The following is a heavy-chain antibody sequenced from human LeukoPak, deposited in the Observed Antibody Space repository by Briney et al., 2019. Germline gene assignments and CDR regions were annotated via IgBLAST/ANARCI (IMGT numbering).Heavy chain of an antibody. CDR2: IYWDDYK. CDR3: AHMAKSYKSLTGYYIDY. CDR1: GFSLSTSGVG. V-gene: IGHV2-5*02. D-gene: IGHD3-9*01. J-gene: IGHJ4*02. Sequence: SGPTLVNPTQTLTLTCTFSGFSLSTSGVGVGWIRQPPGKALEGLALIYWDDYKRYSPSLKSRLTITKDTSKNQVVLTMTNMDPVDTATYYCAHMAKSYKSLTGYYIDYWGQGTLVTVSS.